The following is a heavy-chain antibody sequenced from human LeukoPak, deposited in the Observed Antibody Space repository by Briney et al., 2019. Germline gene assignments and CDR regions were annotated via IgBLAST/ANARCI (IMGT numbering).Heavy chain of an antibody. CDR1: GFTFSNTW. Sequence: GGSLRLSCAASGFTFSNTWLNWVRQAPGKGLELVGRIKRIIDGGTTDYAAPVKGRFTVSRDDSINTLYLQMSSLKTEDTAVYYCAAQGGSGDLRYWGQGTLVTVSS. V-gene: IGHV3-15*01. J-gene: IGHJ4*02. CDR2: IKRIIDGGTT. CDR3: AAQGGSGDLRY. D-gene: IGHD4-17*01.